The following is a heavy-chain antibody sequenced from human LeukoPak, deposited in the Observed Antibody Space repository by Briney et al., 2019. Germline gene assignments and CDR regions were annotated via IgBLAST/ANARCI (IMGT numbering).Heavy chain of an antibody. V-gene: IGHV1-2*02. Sequence: ASVKVSCKASGYTFTAYYMHWVRQAPGQGLEWMGWINPNSGGTNYAQSFQGRVTMTRDTSISTAYMAVRRMRSDDTAVYYCAGGRHYCSSSSCYGGNLDDAFDIWGQGTMVAVSS. J-gene: IGHJ3*02. CDR1: GYTFTAYY. CDR3: AGGRHYCSSSSCYGGNLDDAFDI. D-gene: IGHD2-2*01. CDR2: INPNSGGT.